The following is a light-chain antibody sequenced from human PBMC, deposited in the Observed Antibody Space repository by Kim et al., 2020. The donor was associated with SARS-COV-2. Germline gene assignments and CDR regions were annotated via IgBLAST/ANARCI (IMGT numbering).Light chain of an antibody. J-gene: IGLJ3*02. CDR2: GKT. Sequence: RVTITCTGTSTNIGAGYDVLLYRQVPGKATKLLNYGKTNRPSGIPDRFSGSKSGTSASLAITGLQAEDEADYYCHSYDSSLSGSVFAGGTKLTVL. CDR1: STNIGAGYD. CDR3: HSYDSSLSGSV. V-gene: IGLV1-40*01.